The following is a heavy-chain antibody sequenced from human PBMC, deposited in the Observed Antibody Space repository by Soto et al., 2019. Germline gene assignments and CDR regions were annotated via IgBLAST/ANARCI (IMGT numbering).Heavy chain of an antibody. Sequence: ASVKVSCKASGYTFTSYYMHWVRQAPGQGLGWMGIINPSGGSTSYAQKFQGRVTMTRDTSTSTVYMELSSLRSEDTAVYYCARDHEWELRDESFHYYGMEVWGQGTTVTVSS. D-gene: IGHD1-26*01. J-gene: IGHJ6*02. CDR3: ARDHEWELRDESFHYYGMEV. CDR2: INPSGGST. V-gene: IGHV1-46*01. CDR1: GYTFTSYY.